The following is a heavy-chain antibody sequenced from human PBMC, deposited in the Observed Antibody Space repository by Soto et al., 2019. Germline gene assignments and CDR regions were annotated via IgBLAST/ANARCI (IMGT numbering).Heavy chain of an antibody. CDR1: GGSISSYY. D-gene: IGHD5-12*01. CDR2: IYSSGIT. J-gene: IGHJ4*02. Sequence: SDTLSITCTVSGGSISSYYWNWIRQPAGRGLEWIGRIYSSGITNYNPSLKSRVTMSVDTSNNHISLKLRSVTAADTAVYYCARGGVATTFDYWGQGIVVTVSS. V-gene: IGHV4-4*07. CDR3: ARGGVATTFDY.